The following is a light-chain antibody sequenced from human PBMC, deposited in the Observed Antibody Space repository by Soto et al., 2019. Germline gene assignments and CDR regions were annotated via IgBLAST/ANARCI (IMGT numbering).Light chain of an antibody. CDR1: QSITSTY. Sequence: EIVLTQSPGTLSLSPGERATLSCRASQSITSTYLAWYQQKPGRAPRLVIYGAFNRATGIPDRFSASGSGTDLTLTISGLEPEDSAVYFCQRYGSSPWTFGQGTKVEIK. CDR2: GAF. CDR3: QRYGSSPWT. V-gene: IGKV3-20*01. J-gene: IGKJ1*01.